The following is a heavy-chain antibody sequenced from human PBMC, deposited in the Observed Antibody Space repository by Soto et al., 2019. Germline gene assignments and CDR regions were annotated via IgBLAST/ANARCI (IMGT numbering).Heavy chain of an antibody. CDR2: IIPILGIA. V-gene: IGHV1-69*02. J-gene: IGHJ4*02. CDR3: ARVGQRYCSSTSCQFDY. Sequence: QVQLVQSGTEVKKPGSSVKVSCKASGGTFSSYTISWVRQAPGQGLEWMGRIIPILGIANYAQKFQGRVTITADKSTSTDYLELSSLRSEDTAVYYCARVGQRYCSSTSCQFDYWGQGTLVTVSS. CDR1: GGTFSSYT. D-gene: IGHD2-2*01.